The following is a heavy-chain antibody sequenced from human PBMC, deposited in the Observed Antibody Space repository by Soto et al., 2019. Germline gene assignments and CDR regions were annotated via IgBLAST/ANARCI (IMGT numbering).Heavy chain of an antibody. J-gene: IGHJ6*03. Sequence: EVQLVESGGGLVQPGRSLRLSCAASGFTFDDYAMHWVRQAPGKGLEWVSGISWNSGSIGYADSVKGRFTISRDNAKNSLYRHMNSLRAEDTALYYCAQSAAPTRPGREYYYYYMDVWGKGTTVTVSS. D-gene: IGHD6-6*01. V-gene: IGHV3-9*01. CDR2: ISWNSGSI. CDR1: GFTFDDYA. CDR3: AQSAAPTRPGREYYYYYMDV.